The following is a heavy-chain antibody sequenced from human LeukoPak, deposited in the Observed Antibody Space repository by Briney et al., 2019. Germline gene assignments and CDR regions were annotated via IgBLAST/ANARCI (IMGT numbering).Heavy chain of an antibody. J-gene: IGHJ3*02. CDR1: GFTFSDYG. D-gene: IGHD6-13*01. CDR3: AKTAGAAADGGYAFDI. CDR2: ISNSGDTT. V-gene: IGHV3-23*01. Sequence: GGTLRLSCAASGFTFSDYGMSWVRQSPGKGLEWVSAISNSGDTTDYADSVKGRFTISRDNSKNTLYLQMNSLGAADTAVYYCAKTAGAAADGGYAFDIWGQGTMVTVSS.